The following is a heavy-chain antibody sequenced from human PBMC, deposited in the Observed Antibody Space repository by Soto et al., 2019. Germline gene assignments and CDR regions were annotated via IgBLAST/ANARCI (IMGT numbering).Heavy chain of an antibody. J-gene: IGHJ3*01. D-gene: IGHD3-10*01. Sequence: EVQLVESGGGLVQPGECLRLSCAASGFTFDYYWMHWVRQAPGKGLVWVSRVHSGGTTTTYADSVKGRFTISRDNARNTVSLKMSVLRAEDTAIYYCARGDRGGFDLWGHGTMVTVSS. CDR3: ARGDRGGFDL. V-gene: IGHV3-74*01. CDR1: GFTFDYYW. CDR2: VHSGGTTT.